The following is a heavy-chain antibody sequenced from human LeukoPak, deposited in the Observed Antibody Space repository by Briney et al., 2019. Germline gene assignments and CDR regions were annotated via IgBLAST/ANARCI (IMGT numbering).Heavy chain of an antibody. Sequence: GGSLRLSCAASGFTFSNFAMTWVRQAPGKGLEWVSSISGSGGDTYYADSVRGRFTISRDNSKNRLFLRMNRLRAEDTAIYYCAKDRYGSLPFDYWGQGTLVTVSS. D-gene: IGHD3-10*01. J-gene: IGHJ4*02. CDR2: ISGSGGDT. CDR1: GFTFSNFA. V-gene: IGHV3-23*01. CDR3: AKDRYGSLPFDY.